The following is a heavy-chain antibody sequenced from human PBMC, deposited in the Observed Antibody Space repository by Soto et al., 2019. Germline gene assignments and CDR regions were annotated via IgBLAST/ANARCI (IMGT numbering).Heavy chain of an antibody. CDR1: GFTFSSYS. CDR2: ISSSSSTI. Sequence: GGSLRLSCAASGFTFSSYSMNWVRQAPGKGLEWVSYISSSSSTIYYADTVKGRFTISRDNAKNSLYLQMNSLRAEDTAVYYCAMAKTHYYGSGSPPAAFDIWGQGTMVTVSS. V-gene: IGHV3-48*01. CDR3: AMAKTHYYGSGSPPAAFDI. D-gene: IGHD3-10*01. J-gene: IGHJ3*02.